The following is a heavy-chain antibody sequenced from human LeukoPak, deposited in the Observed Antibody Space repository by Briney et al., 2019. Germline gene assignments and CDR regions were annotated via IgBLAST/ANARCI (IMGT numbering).Heavy chain of an antibody. CDR1: GYTFTGYY. J-gene: IGHJ6*03. CDR3: ASGYCSSTSCLSWGGYYYYYMDV. D-gene: IGHD2-2*01. Sequence: GASVKVSCKASGYTFTGYYMHWVRQAPGQGLELMGWINPNSGGTNYAQKFQGRVTMTRDTSISTAYMELSRLRSDDTAVYYCASGYCSSTSCLSWGGYYYYYMDVWGKGTTVTVSS. CDR2: INPNSGGT. V-gene: IGHV1-2*02.